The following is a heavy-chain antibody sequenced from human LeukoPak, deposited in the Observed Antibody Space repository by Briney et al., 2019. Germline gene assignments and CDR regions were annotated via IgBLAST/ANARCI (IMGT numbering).Heavy chain of an antibody. V-gene: IGHV7-4-1*02. Sequence: ASVKVSCKASGYTFTSYAMNWVRQAPGQGLEWMGWINTNTGNPTYAQGFTGRFVFSLDTSVSTAYLQISSLKAEDTAVYYCARDGPDYPYGSGSYYEFDYWGQGTLVTVSS. J-gene: IGHJ4*02. CDR1: GYTFTSYA. D-gene: IGHD3-10*01. CDR3: ARDGPDYPYGSGSYYEFDY. CDR2: INTNTGNP.